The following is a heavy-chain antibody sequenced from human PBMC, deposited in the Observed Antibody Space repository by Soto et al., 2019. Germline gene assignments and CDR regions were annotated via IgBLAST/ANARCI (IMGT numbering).Heavy chain of an antibody. CDR2: TYYRSKWYS. V-gene: IGHV6-1*01. Sequence: SQTLSLTCAISGDSVSSNNAAWNWIRQSPSRGLEWLGRTYYRSKWYSDYSLSVKSRITINPDTSKDQFSLQLNSVTPEDTALYYCARAKEYTRSSGMDVWDQGTTVTVSS. D-gene: IGHD6-6*01. J-gene: IGHJ6*02. CDR1: GDSVSSNNAA. CDR3: ARAKEYTRSSGMDV.